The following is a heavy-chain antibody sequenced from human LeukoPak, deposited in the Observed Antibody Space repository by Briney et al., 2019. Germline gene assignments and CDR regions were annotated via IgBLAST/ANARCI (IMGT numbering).Heavy chain of an antibody. CDR1: GFTFSSYS. Sequence: GGSLRLSCAASGFTFSSYSMNWVRQAPGKGLEWVSTISSSSSYIYYADSVKGRFTISRDNAKNSLYLQMNSLRAEDTAVYYCAGPMGYSYGNDYWGQGTLVTVSS. CDR2: ISSSSSYI. CDR3: AGPMGYSYGNDY. D-gene: IGHD5-18*01. V-gene: IGHV3-21*01. J-gene: IGHJ4*02.